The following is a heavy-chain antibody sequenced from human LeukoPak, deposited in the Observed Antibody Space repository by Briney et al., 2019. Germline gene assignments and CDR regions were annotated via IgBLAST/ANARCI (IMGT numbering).Heavy chain of an antibody. Sequence: SETLSLTRTVSGVALCIVSYYWSWIRQPAGKGLDWIERIYTSESNHYSHSLNSRFTISVETSEKQFALQLSSLTAADTAVYYCAREMLALDGTRPRFHYWRQG. J-gene: IGHJ4*02. D-gene: IGHD1-26*01. V-gene: IGHV4-61*02. CDR1: GVALCIVSYY. CDR3: AREMLALDGTRPRFHY. CDR2: IYTSESN.